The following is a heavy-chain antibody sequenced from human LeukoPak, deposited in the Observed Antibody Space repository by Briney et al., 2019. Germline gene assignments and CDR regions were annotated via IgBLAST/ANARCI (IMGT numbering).Heavy chain of an antibody. J-gene: IGHJ3*02. Sequence: SQTLSLTCAISGDSVSSNSAAWNWIRQSPSRGLEWLGRTYYRSKWYNDYAVSVKSRITINPDTSKNQFSLQLNSVTPEDTAVYYCARGPDYYDSSGHAFDIWGQGTMVTVSS. D-gene: IGHD3-22*01. CDR1: GDSVSSNSAA. CDR3: ARGPDYYDSSGHAFDI. CDR2: TYYRSKWYN. V-gene: IGHV6-1*01.